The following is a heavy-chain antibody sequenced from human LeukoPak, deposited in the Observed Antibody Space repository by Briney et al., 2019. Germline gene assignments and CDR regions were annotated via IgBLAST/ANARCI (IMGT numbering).Heavy chain of an antibody. D-gene: IGHD3-16*01. CDR2: ISSSSSYI. J-gene: IGHJ6*03. CDR3: ARVSKGRTLTFYYYYMDV. V-gene: IGHV3-21*01. Sequence: GGSLRLSCAASGFTFSSYSMNWVRQAPGKGLEWVSSISSSSSYIYYADSVKGRFTISRDNAKNSLYLQMNSLRAEDTAVYYCARVSKGRTLTFYYYYMDVWGKGTTVTVSS. CDR1: GFTFSSYS.